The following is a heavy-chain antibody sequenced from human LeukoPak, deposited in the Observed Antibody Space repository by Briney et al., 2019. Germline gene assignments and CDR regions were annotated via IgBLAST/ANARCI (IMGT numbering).Heavy chain of an antibody. J-gene: IGHJ5*02. Sequence: GESLKISCKGSGYSFTSYWIGWVRQMPGKGLEWMGIIYPGDSDTRYSPSFQGQVTISADKSISTTYLQWSSLKASDTAMYYCARPAVAGTRGWNWFDPWGQGTLVTVSS. CDR2: IYPGDSDT. V-gene: IGHV5-51*01. CDR3: ARPAVAGTRGWNWFDP. D-gene: IGHD6-19*01. CDR1: GYSFTSYW.